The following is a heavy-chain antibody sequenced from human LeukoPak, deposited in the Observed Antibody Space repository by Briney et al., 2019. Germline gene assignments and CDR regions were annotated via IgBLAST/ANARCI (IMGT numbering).Heavy chain of an antibody. J-gene: IGHJ6*03. D-gene: IGHD5-12*01. CDR1: GFTFSSYS. CDR3: ACTSGYDFSSCYYYYMDV. V-gene: IGHV3-21*01. Sequence: GGSLRLSCAASGFTFSSYSMNWVRQAPGKGLEWVSSISSGSSYIYYADSVKGRFTISRDNAKNSLYLQMNSLSAEDTAVYYCACTSGYDFSSCYYYYMDVWGKGTTVTVSS. CDR2: ISSGSSYI.